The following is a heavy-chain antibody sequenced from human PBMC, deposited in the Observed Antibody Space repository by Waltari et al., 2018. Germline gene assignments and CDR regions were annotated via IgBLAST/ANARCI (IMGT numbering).Heavy chain of an antibody. J-gene: IGHJ6*02. Sequence: EVQLVESGGGLVQPGGSLRLSCAASGFTFSSYDMHWVRQATGKGLECVSAIGTAGDTYYLGSVKGRFTISRENAKNSLYLQMNSLRAGDTAVYYCARDRGLYGMDVWGQGTTVTVSS. CDR2: IGTAGDT. V-gene: IGHV3-13*01. CDR3: ARDRGLYGMDV. CDR1: GFTFSSYD.